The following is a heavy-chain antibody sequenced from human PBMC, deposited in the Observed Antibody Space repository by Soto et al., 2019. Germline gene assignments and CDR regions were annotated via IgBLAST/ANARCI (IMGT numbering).Heavy chain of an antibody. Sequence: QVQLQESGPGLVKPSQTLSLTCTVSGGSISSGGYYWSWIRQHPGKGLEWIGYIYYSGSTYYNPSLKSRVTISVDTSKNQFSLKLSSVTAADTAVYYCARVSRYCSSTSRHGFGYWGQGTLVTVSS. V-gene: IGHV4-31*03. D-gene: IGHD2-2*01. CDR2: IYYSGST. J-gene: IGHJ4*02. CDR1: GGSISSGGYY. CDR3: ARVSRYCSSTSRHGFGY.